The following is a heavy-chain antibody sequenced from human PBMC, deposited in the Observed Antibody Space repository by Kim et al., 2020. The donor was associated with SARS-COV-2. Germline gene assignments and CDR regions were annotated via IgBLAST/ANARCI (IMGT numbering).Heavy chain of an antibody. V-gene: IGHV1-58*01. J-gene: IGHJ4*02. CDR1: GFTFTSSA. Sequence: SVKVSCKASGFTFTSSAVQWVRQARGQRLEWIGWIVVGSGNTNYAQKFQERVTITRDMSTSTAYMELSSLRSEDMAVYYCAADSGGERLTTKRFDYWGQGTLVTVSS. CDR2: IVVGSGNT. CDR3: AADSGGERLTTKRFDY. D-gene: IGHD3-16*01.